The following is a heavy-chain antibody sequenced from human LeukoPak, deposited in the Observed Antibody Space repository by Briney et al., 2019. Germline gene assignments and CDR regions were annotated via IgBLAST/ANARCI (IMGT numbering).Heavy chain of an antibody. Sequence: SQTLSLTCTVSGGSISSGSYYWSWIRQPAGKGLEWIGRIYTSGSTNYNPSLKSRVTISVDTSKNQFSLKLSSVTAADTAVYYCGAGEYFDYWGQGTLVTVSS. CDR2: IYTSGST. CDR1: GGSISSGSYY. J-gene: IGHJ4*02. D-gene: IGHD7-27*01. V-gene: IGHV4-61*02. CDR3: GAGEYFDY.